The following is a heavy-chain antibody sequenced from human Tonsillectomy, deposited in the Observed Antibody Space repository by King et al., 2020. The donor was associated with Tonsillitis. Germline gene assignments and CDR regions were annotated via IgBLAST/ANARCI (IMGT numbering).Heavy chain of an antibody. J-gene: IGHJ4*02. CDR2: IHYSGST. Sequence: QLQESGPGLVKPSQTLSLTCTVSGGSISSGGYYWSWIRQHPWKGLEWIGYIHYSGSTYNNPSLKSRVTISVDTSKNKFSRKLGSVTAADTAGYACAGGGDVYAAGRFDYWGQGNLVTVSS. CDR1: GGSISSGGYY. CDR3: AGGGDVYAAGRFDY. D-gene: IGHD6-13*01. V-gene: IGHV4-31*03.